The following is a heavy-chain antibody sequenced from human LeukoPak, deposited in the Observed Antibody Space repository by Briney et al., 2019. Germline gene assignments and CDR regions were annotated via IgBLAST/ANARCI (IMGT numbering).Heavy chain of an antibody. V-gene: IGHV4-30-2*01. Sequence: SETLSLTYAVSGGSISSGGYSWSWIRQPPGKGLEWIGYTYHSGSTYYNPSLKSRVTISVDRSKNQFSLKLSSVTAADTAVYYCASFILWIDYWGQGTLVTVSS. CDR3: ASFILWIDY. D-gene: IGHD2-21*01. J-gene: IGHJ4*02. CDR2: TYHSGST. CDR1: GGSISSGGYS.